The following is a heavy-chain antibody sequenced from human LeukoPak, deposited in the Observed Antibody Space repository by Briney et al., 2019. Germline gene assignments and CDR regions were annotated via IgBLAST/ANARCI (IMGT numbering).Heavy chain of an antibody. CDR1: GFTFSDYY. J-gene: IGHJ4*02. D-gene: IGHD1-1*01. Sequence: PGGSLRLSCAASGFTFSDYYMSWIRQAPGKGLEWVSYISSSGSTIYYADSVKGLFTISRDNAKNSLYLQMNSLRAEDTAVYYCARDVFEDAGTTSFDYWGQGTLVTVSS. CDR2: ISSSGSTI. CDR3: ARDVFEDAGTTSFDY. V-gene: IGHV3-11*01.